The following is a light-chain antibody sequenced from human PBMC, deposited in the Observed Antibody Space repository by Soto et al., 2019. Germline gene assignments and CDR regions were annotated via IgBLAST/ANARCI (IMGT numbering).Light chain of an antibody. Sequence: EIVMTQSPATLSVSPGERATLSCRASQSVSSNLVWYQQKPGQAPRLLIYGASTRATGIPARFSGSGSGTEFTLTISSLQSEDFAVYYCQQYKNWPRTFGQGT. CDR2: GAS. V-gene: IGKV3-15*01. J-gene: IGKJ1*01. CDR3: QQYKNWPRT. CDR1: QSVSSN.